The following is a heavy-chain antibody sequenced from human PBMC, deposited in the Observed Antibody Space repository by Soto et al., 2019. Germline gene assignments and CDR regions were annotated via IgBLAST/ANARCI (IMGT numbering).Heavy chain of an antibody. V-gene: IGHV3-11*04. J-gene: IGHJ4*02. D-gene: IGHD2-8*01. CDR2: ISSSSSTI. CDR1: GFTFSDYY. Sequence: SLRLSCAASGFTFSDYYMSWIRQAPGKGLEWVSYISSSSSTIYYADSVKGRFTISRDNAKNSLYLQMNSLRAEDTAVYYCARAVYARFRAKYYFDYWGQGTLVTVSS. CDR3: ARAVYARFRAKYYFDY.